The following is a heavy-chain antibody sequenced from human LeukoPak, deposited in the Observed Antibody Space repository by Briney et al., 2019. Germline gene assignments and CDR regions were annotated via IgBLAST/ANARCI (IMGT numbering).Heavy chain of an antibody. CDR1: GFTFNSYW. CDR2: IAQDGSVT. Sequence: GGSLSLSCAASGFTFNSYWMTWVRQAPGKGLEWVANIAQDGSVTHYVDSAKGRFTISRDNTKNSLYLQMNSLRVDDTAVYYCARDILSSGWWRHWGQGTLVTVSS. CDR3: ARDILSSGWWRH. D-gene: IGHD6-19*01. V-gene: IGHV3-7*05. J-gene: IGHJ4*02.